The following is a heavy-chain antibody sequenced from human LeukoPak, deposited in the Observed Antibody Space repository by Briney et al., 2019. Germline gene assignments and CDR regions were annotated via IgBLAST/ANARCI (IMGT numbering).Heavy chain of an antibody. Sequence: GGSLRLSCAASGFTFSYYAMTWVRQAPGKGLEWVSSITGSGDSTYYADSVKGRFTISRDNSKNTLSLQMNSLRAEDAAVYYCAKMYDSGAYYFDSWGQGTLVTVSS. V-gene: IGHV3-23*01. D-gene: IGHD3-22*01. J-gene: IGHJ4*02. CDR2: ITGSGDST. CDR3: AKMYDSGAYYFDS. CDR1: GFTFSYYA.